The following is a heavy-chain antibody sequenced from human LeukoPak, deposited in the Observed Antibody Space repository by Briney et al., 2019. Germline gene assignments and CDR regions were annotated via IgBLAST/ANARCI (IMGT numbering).Heavy chain of an antibody. D-gene: IGHD3-9*01. CDR1: GGTFSSYG. V-gene: IGHV1-69*04. CDR2: IIPILGIA. CDR3: ARDQAALPLLTGYYRGAFDI. J-gene: IGHJ3*02. Sequence: SVKVSCKASGGTFSSYGISWVRQAPGQGLEWMGRIIPILGIANYAQKFQGRVTITADKSTSTAYMELNSLRSEDTAVYYCARDQAALPLLTGYYRGAFDIWGQGTMVTVSS.